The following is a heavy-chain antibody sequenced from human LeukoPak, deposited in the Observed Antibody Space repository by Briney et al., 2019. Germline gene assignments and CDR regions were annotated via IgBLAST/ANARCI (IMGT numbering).Heavy chain of an antibody. CDR1: GFTFSSYS. Sequence: GGSLRLSCAASGFTFSSYSMNWVRQAPGKGLEWVSYISSSSSTIYYADSVKGRFTISRDNSKNTLYLQINSLRAEDTAVYYCAKIGRSYDFWTGYYEEEVDYMDVWGKGTTVTVSS. CDR3: AKIGRSYDFWTGYYEEEVDYMDV. J-gene: IGHJ6*03. V-gene: IGHV3-48*01. CDR2: ISSSSSTI. D-gene: IGHD3-3*01.